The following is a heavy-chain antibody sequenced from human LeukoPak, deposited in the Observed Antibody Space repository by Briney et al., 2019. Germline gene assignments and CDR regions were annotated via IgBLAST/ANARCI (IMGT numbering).Heavy chain of an antibody. CDR2: ITPRGDYI. CDR3: VRHRTASDY. D-gene: IGHD1-1*01. CDR1: GFTFSDYT. J-gene: IGHJ4*02. Sequence: GGSLKLSCAASGFTFSDYTMSWVRQAPGKGLEWVSSITPRGDYIYYADSLKGRFTISRDNAKNSLYLQMSSLRAEDTAVYYCVRHRTASDYWGQGALVTVSS. V-gene: IGHV3-21*01.